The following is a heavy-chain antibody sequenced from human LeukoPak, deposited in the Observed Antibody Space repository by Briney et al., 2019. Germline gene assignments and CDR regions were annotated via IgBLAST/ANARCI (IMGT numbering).Heavy chain of an antibody. J-gene: IGHJ5*02. CDR1: GYTITAYY. V-gene: IGHV1-2*02. CDR2: ISPNNGGP. D-gene: IGHD2-15*01. Sequence: ASVKVSCKASGYTITAYYVHWVRQAPGQGLEWMGWISPNNGGPLYAERFQGRVTLTRDTSISTAYMELSRLRSDDTAVYSCVREYEEVVAVSGFDPWGQGTHVTVSS. CDR3: VREYEEVVAVSGFDP.